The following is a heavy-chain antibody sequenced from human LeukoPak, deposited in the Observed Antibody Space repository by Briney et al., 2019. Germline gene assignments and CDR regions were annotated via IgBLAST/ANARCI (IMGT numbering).Heavy chain of an antibody. CDR1: GFTFSSYG. CDR2: IWYDGSNK. CDR3: VPEYYDSSGYSRFDY. V-gene: IGHV3-33*01. D-gene: IGHD3-22*01. J-gene: IGHJ4*02. Sequence: PGGSLRLSCAASGFTFSSYGMHWVRQAPGKGLEWVAVIWYDGSNKYYADSVKGRFTISRDNSKNTLYLQMNSLRAEDTAVYYCVPEYYDSSGYSRFDYWGQGTLVTVSS.